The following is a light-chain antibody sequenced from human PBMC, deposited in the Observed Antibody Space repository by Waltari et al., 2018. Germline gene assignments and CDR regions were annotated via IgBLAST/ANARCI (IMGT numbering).Light chain of an antibody. Sequence: QSALTQPTSVSGSPGQSITISCTGTSRDVGFYNYVSWYQQYPGKVPQLLIYDVSDRPSGVSSRFSASKSGNTASLTISGLQADDEADYYCNSYTGSSSWVFGGGTKLTVL. V-gene: IGLV2-14*01. CDR3: NSYTGSSSWV. CDR1: SRDVGFYNY. J-gene: IGLJ3*02. CDR2: DVS.